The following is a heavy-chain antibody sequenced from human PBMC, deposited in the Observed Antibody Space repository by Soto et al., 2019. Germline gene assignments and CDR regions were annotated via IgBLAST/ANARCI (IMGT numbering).Heavy chain of an antibody. CDR2: ISGRATST. D-gene: IGHD2-21*02. Sequence: EVQLLESGGGLVQPGGSLRLSCVASAFTSGFPFSSYAMTWVRQIPGKGLQWVSTISGRATSTYYADSVKGRFTISRDNSKNILYLQVSSLRADDAAVYYCAKAAGVTKAGDVWGQGTTVTVSS. CDR3: AKAAGVTKAGDV. J-gene: IGHJ6*02. CDR1: GFPFSSYA. V-gene: IGHV3-23*01.